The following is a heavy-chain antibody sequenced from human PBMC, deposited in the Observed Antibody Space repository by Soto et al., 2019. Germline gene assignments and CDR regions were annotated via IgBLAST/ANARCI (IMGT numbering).Heavy chain of an antibody. CDR1: GGSISSGGYY. CDR2: IYYSGST. D-gene: IGHD5-12*01. V-gene: IGHV4-31*03. Sequence: QVQLQESGPGLVKPSQTLSLTCTVSGGSISSGGYYWSWIRQHPGKGLEWIGYIYYSGSTYYNPSLKSRVTISVDTSKNQCSLKLSSVTAADTAVYYCARGPFRVEMATKGYYFDYWGQGTLVTVSS. CDR3: ARGPFRVEMATKGYYFDY. J-gene: IGHJ4*02.